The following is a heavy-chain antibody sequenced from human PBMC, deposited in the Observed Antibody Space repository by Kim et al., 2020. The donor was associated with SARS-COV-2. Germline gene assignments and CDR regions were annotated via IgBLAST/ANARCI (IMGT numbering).Heavy chain of an antibody. CDR2: MIPNSGNT. CDR3: ARRGDLLPKGYYFDY. J-gene: IGHJ4*02. D-gene: IGHD1-26*01. V-gene: IGHV1-8*01. CDR1: GYTFTSYD. Sequence: ASVKVSCKASGYTFTSYDINWVRQATGQGLEWMGWMIPNSGNTGYAQKFQGRVTMTRNTSISTAYMELSSLRSEDTAVYYCARRGDLLPKGYYFDYWGQGTLVTVSS.